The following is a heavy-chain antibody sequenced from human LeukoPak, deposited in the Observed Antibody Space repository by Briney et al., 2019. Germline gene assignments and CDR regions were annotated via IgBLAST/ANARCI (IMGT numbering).Heavy chain of an antibody. CDR2: TYYRSKWYN. CDR3: ARADPSYTYYFDY. Sequence: SQTLSLTCAISGDSVSSNSAAWNRIRQSPSRGLEWLGRTYYRSKWYNDYAVSVKSRITINPDTSKNQFSLQLNSVTPEDTAVYYCARADPSYTYYFDYWGQGTLVTVSS. V-gene: IGHV6-1*01. D-gene: IGHD2-2*02. J-gene: IGHJ4*02. CDR1: GDSVSSNSAA.